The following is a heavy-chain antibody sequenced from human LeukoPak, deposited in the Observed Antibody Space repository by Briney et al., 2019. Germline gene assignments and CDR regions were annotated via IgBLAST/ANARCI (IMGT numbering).Heavy chain of an antibody. J-gene: IGHJ4*02. CDR1: GFTVSSNY. CDR2: IYSGGST. Sequence: QPRGSLRLSCAASGFTVSSNYMSWVRQAPGKGLEWVSVIYSGGSTYYADSVKGRFTISRDNSKNTLYLQMNSLRAEDTALYYCAKGFGDYGIFFDYWGQGTLVTVSS. D-gene: IGHD4-17*01. CDR3: AKGFGDYGIFFDY. V-gene: IGHV3-53*05.